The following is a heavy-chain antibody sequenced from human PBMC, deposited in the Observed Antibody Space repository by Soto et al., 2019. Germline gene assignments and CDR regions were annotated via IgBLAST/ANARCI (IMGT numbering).Heavy chain of an antibody. Sequence: EVQLVESGGDLVQRGGSLRLSCAASGFDVSNTDMSWVRQAPGKGLEWVSVIYSGGYTNYADSVKGRFIVSRDSPKNTLYVQMDSLRAEDTAVYYCAREAIIGIAAPEYYFDYWCQGTLVTVSS. J-gene: IGHJ4*02. D-gene: IGHD2-2*02. CDR2: IYSGGYT. CDR3: AREAIIGIAAPEYYFDY. CDR1: GFDVSNTD. V-gene: IGHV3-66*01.